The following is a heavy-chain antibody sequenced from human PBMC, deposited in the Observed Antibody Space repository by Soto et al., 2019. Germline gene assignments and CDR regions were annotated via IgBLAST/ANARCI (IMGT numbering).Heavy chain of an antibody. CDR2: IYYSGNI. Sequence: TSETLSLTCTVSGGSVSSGSYYWSWVRQPPGKGLEWVGFIYYSGNINYNPSLKSRVTISVDTSKNQFSLKLSSVTAADTAVYYCAIRGAYCGGDCYAFDIWGQGTMVTVSS. CDR1: GGSVSSGSYY. D-gene: IGHD2-21*02. J-gene: IGHJ3*02. CDR3: AIRGAYCGGDCYAFDI. V-gene: IGHV4-61*01.